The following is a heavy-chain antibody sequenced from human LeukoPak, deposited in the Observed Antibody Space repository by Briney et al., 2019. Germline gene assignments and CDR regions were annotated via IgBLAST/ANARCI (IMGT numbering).Heavy chain of an antibody. CDR1: GGSFSGYY. Sequence: PSETLSLTCAVYGGSFSGYYWSWIRQPPGKGLEWIGEINHSGSTNYNPSLKSRVTISVDTSKNQFSLKLSSVTAADTAVYYCARGTSSPLRDNWFDPWGQGTLVTVPS. CDR2: INHSGST. J-gene: IGHJ5*02. V-gene: IGHV4-34*01. CDR3: ARGTSSPLRDNWFDP.